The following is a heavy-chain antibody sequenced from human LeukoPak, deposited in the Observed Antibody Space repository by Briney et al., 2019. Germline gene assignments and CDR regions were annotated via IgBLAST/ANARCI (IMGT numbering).Heavy chain of an antibody. CDR2: IYYSGST. D-gene: IGHD3-22*01. J-gene: IGHJ5*02. CDR3: ARGHQAAMIVAVGSFDP. Sequence: SETLSLTCTVSGGSISSYYWSWIRQPPGKGLEWIGYIYYSGSTNYNPSLKSRVTISVDTSKNQFSLKLSSVTAADTAVYYCARGHQAAMIVAVGSFDPWGQGTLVTVSS. CDR1: GGSISSYY. V-gene: IGHV4-59*01.